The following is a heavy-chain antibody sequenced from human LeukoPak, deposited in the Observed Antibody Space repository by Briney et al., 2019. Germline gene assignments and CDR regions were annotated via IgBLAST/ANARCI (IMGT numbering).Heavy chain of an antibody. CDR1: GGSFSGYY. J-gene: IGHJ6*02. CDR3: ARLRIAAAFAYYYGMDV. V-gene: IGHV4-34*01. D-gene: IGHD6-13*01. Sequence: TSETLSLTCAVYGGSFSGYYWSWIRQPPGKGLEWVGEINHSGSTNYNPSLKSRVTISVDTSKNQFSLKLSSVTAADTAVYYCARLRIAAAFAYYYGMDVWGQGTTVTVSS. CDR2: INHSGST.